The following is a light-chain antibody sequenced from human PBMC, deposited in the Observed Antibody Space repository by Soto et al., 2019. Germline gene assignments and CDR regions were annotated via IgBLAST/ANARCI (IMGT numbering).Light chain of an antibody. CDR3: QQYKNWPPLT. V-gene: IGKV3-15*01. J-gene: IGKJ4*01. CDR1: QSVSYN. CDR2: GAF. Sequence: EIVMTQSPATLSVSPGETATLSCRASQSVSYNLAWYQQKPGQGPRLLIYGAFTRATGIPARFSGSGSGTDFPLTISSLQSEDFAVYYCQQYKNWPPLTFGGGTKVEIK.